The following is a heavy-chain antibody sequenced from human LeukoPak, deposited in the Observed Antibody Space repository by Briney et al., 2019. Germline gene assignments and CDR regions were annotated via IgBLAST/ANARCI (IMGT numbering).Heavy chain of an antibody. CDR2: FDGNGPNT. CDR3: AKPRTTGLSWAQFDY. CDR1: GFTFSSFA. V-gene: IGHV3-23*01. D-gene: IGHD2-8*02. Sequence: GGSLRLSCAASGFTFSSFAMTWVRQAPGKGLEWVSGFDGNGPNTYYADSVKGRWTISRDNSRNTLYLEMNSLRPEDTAIYYCAKPRTTGLSWAQFDYWGQGSLVTVSS. J-gene: IGHJ4*02.